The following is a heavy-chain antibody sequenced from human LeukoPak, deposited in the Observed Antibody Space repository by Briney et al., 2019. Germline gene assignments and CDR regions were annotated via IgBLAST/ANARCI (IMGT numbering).Heavy chain of an antibody. CDR2: ISTIGDST. D-gene: IGHD3-3*01. CDR3: AKGQGEPYYDFGNTYFDY. V-gene: IGHV3-23*01. CDR1: GFTFSSYA. Sequence: GGSLRLSCAASGFTFSSYAMSWVRQPPGKGLEWDSGISTIGDSTYYADSVKGRFTISRENFKNTLYLQMNSLRAEDTAVYYCAKGQGEPYYDFGNTYFDYWGQGTLVTVSS. J-gene: IGHJ4*02.